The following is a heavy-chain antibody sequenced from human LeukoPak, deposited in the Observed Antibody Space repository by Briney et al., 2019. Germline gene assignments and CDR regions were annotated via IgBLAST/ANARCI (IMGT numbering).Heavy chain of an antibody. Sequence: SQTLSLTCAVSGGSISSGGYSWSWIRQPPGKGLEWIGYIYHSGSTYYNPSLKSRVTISVDRSKNQFSLKLSSVTAADTAAYYCARGPYCGGDCYLFDPWGQGTLVTVSS. J-gene: IGHJ5*02. D-gene: IGHD2-21*02. V-gene: IGHV4-30-2*01. CDR1: GGSISSGGYS. CDR2: IYHSGST. CDR3: ARGPYCGGDCYLFDP.